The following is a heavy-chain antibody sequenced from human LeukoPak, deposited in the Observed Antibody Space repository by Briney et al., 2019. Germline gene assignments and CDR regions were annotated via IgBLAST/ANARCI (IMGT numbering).Heavy chain of an antibody. D-gene: IGHD3-16*01. V-gene: IGHV3-66*01. CDR2: IYSGGSK. CDR3: ARAQSLCNDY. Sequence: PGGSLRLSCAASGFTVNNYYMSWVRQAPGKGLEWVSVIYSGGSKYYADSVKGRFTISRDDSKNTLYLQMNSLRAEDSAVYYCARAQSLCNDYWGQGTLVTVSS. CDR1: GFTVNNYY. J-gene: IGHJ4*02.